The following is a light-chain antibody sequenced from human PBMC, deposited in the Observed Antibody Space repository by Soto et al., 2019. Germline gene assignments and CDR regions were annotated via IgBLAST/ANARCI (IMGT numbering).Light chain of an antibody. CDR3: SSYAGSINPYV. V-gene: IGLV2-8*01. J-gene: IGLJ1*01. Sequence: QSALTHPPSQSGSPGQSVTISCTGTSVDMGGYDYVSWYQQHPGKAPTLMIYEVTKRTLGVPDRFSGSKYGNTASLTVSGLQAEDEADYYCSSYAGSINPYVFGTRATVSVL. CDR2: EVT. CDR1: SVDMGGYDY.